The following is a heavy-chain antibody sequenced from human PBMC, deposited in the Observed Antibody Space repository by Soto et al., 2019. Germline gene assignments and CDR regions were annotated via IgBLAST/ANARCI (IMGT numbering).Heavy chain of an antibody. D-gene: IGHD6-13*01. J-gene: IGHJ4*02. V-gene: IGHV2-26*01. Sequence: SGPRLVNPTETLTLTCTVSGFSLRHARMGVSWIRQPPGKALEWLAHIFSNDEKSYSTSLKSRLTISKDTSKSQAVLTMTNMEPVDTATYVCACMRSGYCAYDNPYFGYWGQGTLVTVSS. CDR3: ACMRSGYCAYDNPYFGY. CDR1: GFSLRHARMG. CDR2: IFSNDEK.